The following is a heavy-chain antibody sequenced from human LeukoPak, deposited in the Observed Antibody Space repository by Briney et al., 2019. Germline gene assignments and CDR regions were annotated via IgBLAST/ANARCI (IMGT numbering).Heavy chain of an antibody. CDR2: IKEDGSEK. CDR3: ARDRTLDY. CDR1: GFTFSASW. V-gene: IGHV3-7*01. J-gene: IGHJ4*02. Sequence: GGSLRLSCAASGFTFSASWVSWVRQAPDKGLEWVANIKEDGSEKFYVDSVKGRFTISRDNAKNSLDLQMNSLRAEDTAVYYCARDRTLDYWGQGTLVTVSS.